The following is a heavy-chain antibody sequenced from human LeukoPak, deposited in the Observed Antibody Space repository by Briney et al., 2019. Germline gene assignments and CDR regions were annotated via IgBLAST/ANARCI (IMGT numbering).Heavy chain of an antibody. J-gene: IGHJ4*02. CDR3: AKVIALDTSMGIFNG. CDR1: GFTFRSYA. Sequence: GGSLRLSCAASGFTFRSYAMSWVRQAPGKGLEWVSGITGGGGTYYADSMKGRFSISRDNSKNTLYLQMNGLRAEDTAVYYCAKVIALDTSMGIFNGWGQGTLVTVSS. D-gene: IGHD5-18*01. V-gene: IGHV3-23*01. CDR2: ITGGGGT.